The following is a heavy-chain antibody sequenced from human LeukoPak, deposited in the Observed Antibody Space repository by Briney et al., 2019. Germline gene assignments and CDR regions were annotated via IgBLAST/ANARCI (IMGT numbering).Heavy chain of an antibody. CDR1: GGSISSGGYS. J-gene: IGHJ4*02. Sequence: PSETLSLTCAVSGGSISSGGYSWSWIRQPPVKGLEWIGYIYHSGSTYYNPSLKSRVTISVDRSKNQFSLKLSSVTAADTAVYYCARSNWGPYYFDYWGQGTLVTVSS. V-gene: IGHV4-30-2*01. CDR2: IYHSGST. D-gene: IGHD7-27*01. CDR3: ARSNWGPYYFDY.